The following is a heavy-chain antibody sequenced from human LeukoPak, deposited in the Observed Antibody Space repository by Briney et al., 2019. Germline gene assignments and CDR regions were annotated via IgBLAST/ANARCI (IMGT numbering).Heavy chain of an antibody. CDR2: INHSGST. CDR3: ATTVTTYGLYNWFDP. V-gene: IGHV4-34*01. J-gene: IGHJ5*02. CDR1: GGSFSGYY. Sequence: PSETLSLTCAVYGGSFSGYYWSWIRQPPGKGLEWIGEINHSGSTNYNPSLKSRVTISVDTSKNQFSLKLSSVTAADTAVYYCATTVTTYGLYNWFDPWGQGTLVTVSS. D-gene: IGHD4-17*01.